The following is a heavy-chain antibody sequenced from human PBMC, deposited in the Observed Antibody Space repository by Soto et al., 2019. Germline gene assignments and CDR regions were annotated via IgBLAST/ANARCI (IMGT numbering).Heavy chain of an antibody. V-gene: IGHV4-31*03. CDR2: IYYNGAT. Sequence: QVQLQESGPGLVKPSQTLSVTCTVSGGSISSGGHYWSWIRQHPGKGLEWMGYIYYNGATTYKPSLKSRLAISRDTTKNQFSLRLTSVTAADTAVYFCATNGQITRSWYNPEFQHWGQGTLVTVSS. CDR1: GGSISSGGHY. CDR3: ATNGQITRSWYNPEFQH. J-gene: IGHJ1*01. D-gene: IGHD6-13*01.